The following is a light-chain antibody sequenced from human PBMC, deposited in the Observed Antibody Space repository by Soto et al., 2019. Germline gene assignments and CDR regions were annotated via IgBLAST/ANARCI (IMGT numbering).Light chain of an antibody. CDR3: QEYNTLLP. V-gene: IGKV1-5*03. Sequence: DIQMTQSPTPLSASVGDRVTITCRASHSLIKWLAWYQQKPGKAPKLLIYEASTLQSGVPSRFSGSGFGTEFTLTISRLQLVYLGTYYCQEYNTLLPCRGGTKVDIK. CDR1: HSLIKW. CDR2: EAS. J-gene: IGKJ4*01.